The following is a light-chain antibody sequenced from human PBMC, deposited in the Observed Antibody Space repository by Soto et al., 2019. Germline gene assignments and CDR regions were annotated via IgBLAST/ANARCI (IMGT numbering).Light chain of an antibody. CDR2: GAS. V-gene: IGKV3-15*01. Sequence: EIVMTQSPATLSVSPGERATLSCRASQRVSSNLAWYQHQPGHAPRLLIYGASTRATGIPARFSGSGSGTEFTLTISSLQSEDVAVYYWQQYNNWPPLFTFGPGTNVDIK. CDR1: QRVSSN. J-gene: IGKJ3*01. CDR3: QQYNNWPPLFT.